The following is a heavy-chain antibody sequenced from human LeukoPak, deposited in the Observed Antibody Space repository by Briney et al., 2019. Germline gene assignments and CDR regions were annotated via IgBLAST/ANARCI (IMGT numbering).Heavy chain of an antibody. Sequence: SETLSLTCAVYGGSFSGYYWSWIRQPPGKGLEWIGEINHSGSTNYNPSLKSRVTISVDTSKNQFSLKLSSVTAADTAVYYCARRTVVGWLQFELFDYWGQGTLVTVSS. V-gene: IGHV4-34*01. CDR3: ARRTVVGWLQFELFDY. CDR1: GGSFSGYY. J-gene: IGHJ4*02. CDR2: INHSGST. D-gene: IGHD5-24*01.